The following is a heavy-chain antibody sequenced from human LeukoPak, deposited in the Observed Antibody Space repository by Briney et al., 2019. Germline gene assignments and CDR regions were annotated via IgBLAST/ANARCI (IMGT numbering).Heavy chain of an antibody. Sequence: PGGSLRLSCAASGFTFSSYDIHWVRQAPGKGLEWVAVIWYDGSNKYYADSVKGRFTISRDNSKNTLYLQMNSLRAEDTAVYYCARDNYDSSGYYFDWGQGTLVTVSS. CDR2: IWYDGSNK. V-gene: IGHV3-33*01. CDR3: ARDNYDSSGYYFD. D-gene: IGHD3-22*01. J-gene: IGHJ4*02. CDR1: GFTFSSYD.